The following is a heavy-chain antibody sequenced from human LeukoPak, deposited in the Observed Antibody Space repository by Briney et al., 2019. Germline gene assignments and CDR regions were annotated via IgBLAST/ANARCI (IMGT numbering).Heavy chain of an antibody. Sequence: GESLKISCKGSGYSFTSYWIGWVRQMPGKGLEWMGIIYPGDSDTRYSPSFQGQVTISAGKSISTAYLQWSSLKASDTAMYYCARGDYGDFRVFYTLFDYWGQGTLVTVSS. CDR2: IYPGDSDT. CDR1: GYSFTSYW. V-gene: IGHV5-51*01. D-gene: IGHD4-17*01. CDR3: ARGDYGDFRVFYTLFDY. J-gene: IGHJ4*02.